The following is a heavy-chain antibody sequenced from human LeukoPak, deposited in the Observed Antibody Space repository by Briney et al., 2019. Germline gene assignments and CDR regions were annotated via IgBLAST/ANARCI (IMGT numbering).Heavy chain of an antibody. D-gene: IGHD1-14*01. CDR2: IYSASST. CDR1: GFTFITYA. CDR3: ARDLSPWETRNPDAFDI. V-gene: IGHV3-53*01. Sequence: GGSLRLSCAASGFTFITYAMSWVRQAPGKGLEWVSVIYSASSTYYADSVKGRFSISRDNSKNTLYLQMNSLRVEDTAVYYCARDLSPWETRNPDAFDIWGQGTMVTVSS. J-gene: IGHJ3*02.